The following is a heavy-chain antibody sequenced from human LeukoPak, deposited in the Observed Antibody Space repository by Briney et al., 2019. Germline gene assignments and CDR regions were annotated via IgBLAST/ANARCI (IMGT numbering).Heavy chain of an antibody. Sequence: PSETLSLTCTVSGGSISSNSYYWGWIRQPPGKGLEWIGSIYYSGSTYYNPSLKSRVTISVDTSKNQFSLKLNSVIAADTAVYYCARAKVGPTRYYGMDVWGQGTTVTVSS. CDR3: ARAKVGPTRYYGMDV. J-gene: IGHJ6*02. CDR1: GGSISSNSYY. CDR2: IYYSGST. D-gene: IGHD1-26*01. V-gene: IGHV4-39*07.